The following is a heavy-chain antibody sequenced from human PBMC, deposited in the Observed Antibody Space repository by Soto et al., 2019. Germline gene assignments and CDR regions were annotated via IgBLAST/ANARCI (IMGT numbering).Heavy chain of an antibody. D-gene: IGHD3-22*01. CDR1: GFTFSSYA. Sequence: GGSLRLSCAASGFTFSSYAMSWVRQAPGKGLEWVSAISGSGGSTYYADSVEGRFTISRDNSKNTLYLQMNSLRAEDTAVYYCAKXRPHYYDSSGPNDAFDIWGQGTMVTVSS. CDR2: ISGSGGST. CDR3: AKXRPHYYDSSGPNDAFDI. V-gene: IGHV3-23*01. J-gene: IGHJ3*02.